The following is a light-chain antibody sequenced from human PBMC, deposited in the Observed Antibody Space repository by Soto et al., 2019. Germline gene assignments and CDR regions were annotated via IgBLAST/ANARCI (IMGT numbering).Light chain of an antibody. V-gene: IGLV2-14*01. CDR1: SSDVGGYNY. CDR2: DVS. Sequence: QSVLTQPASVSWSPGQSITISCTGTSSDVGGYNYVSWYQQHPGKAPKLMIYDVSNRPSGVSNRFSGSKSGNTASLTISGLQAEDEADYCCSSYTSSSTLEVFGTGTKVTV. J-gene: IGLJ1*01. CDR3: SSYTSSSTLEV.